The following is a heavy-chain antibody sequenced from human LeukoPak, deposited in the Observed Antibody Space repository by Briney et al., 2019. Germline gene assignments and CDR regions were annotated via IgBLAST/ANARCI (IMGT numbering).Heavy chain of an antibody. Sequence: PGGSLRLSCAASGFTFSGSAMHWVRQASGKGLEWVGRIRSKANSYATAYAASVKGRFTISRDDSKNTAYLQMNSLKTEDTAVYYCTVRPPGIAAAGTRGDYWGQGTLVTVSS. D-gene: IGHD6-13*01. CDR1: GFTFSGSA. CDR3: TVRPPGIAAAGTRGDY. V-gene: IGHV3-73*01. J-gene: IGHJ4*02. CDR2: IRSKANSYAT.